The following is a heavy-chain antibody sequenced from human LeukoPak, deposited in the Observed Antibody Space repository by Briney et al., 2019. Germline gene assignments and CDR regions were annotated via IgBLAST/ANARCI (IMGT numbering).Heavy chain of an antibody. Sequence: GSLRLSCAASGFTFSSYAMHWVRQAPGKGLEWIGNIYYSGSTNYNPSLKSRVTISVDTSKNQFSLKLSSVTAADTAVHYCARRPPPYNWNYLGWYAFDIWGQGTMVTVSS. CDR2: IYYSGST. CDR1: GFTFSSYA. CDR3: ARRPPPYNWNYLGWYAFDI. V-gene: IGHV4-59*12. D-gene: IGHD1-7*01. J-gene: IGHJ3*02.